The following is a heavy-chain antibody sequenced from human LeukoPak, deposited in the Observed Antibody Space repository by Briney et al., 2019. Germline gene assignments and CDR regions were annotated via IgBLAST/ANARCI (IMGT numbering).Heavy chain of an antibody. J-gene: IGHJ3*02. CDR3: AKDVRVRAVAYDAFDI. Sequence: GGSLRLSCAASGFTFDDYAMHWVPQAPGKGLEWVSGISWNSGSIGYADSVKGRFTISRDNAKNSLYLQMNSLRAEDTALYYCAKDVRVRAVAYDAFDIWGQGTMVTVSS. CDR1: GFTFDDYA. D-gene: IGHD6-19*01. CDR2: ISWNSGSI. V-gene: IGHV3-9*01.